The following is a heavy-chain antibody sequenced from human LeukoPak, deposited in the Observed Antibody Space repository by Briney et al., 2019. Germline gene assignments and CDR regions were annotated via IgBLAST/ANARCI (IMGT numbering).Heavy chain of an antibody. Sequence: GGSLRLSCAASGFTVSSNYMSWVRQAPGKGLEWVSVIYSGGSTYYADSVKGRFTISRDNSKNTLYLQMNSLRAEDTAVYYCAREASSSRRGYYYYYMDVWGKGTTVTVSS. CDR1: GFTVSSNY. V-gene: IGHV3-53*01. J-gene: IGHJ6*03. CDR3: AREASSSRRGYYYYYMDV. D-gene: IGHD3-16*01. CDR2: IYSGGST.